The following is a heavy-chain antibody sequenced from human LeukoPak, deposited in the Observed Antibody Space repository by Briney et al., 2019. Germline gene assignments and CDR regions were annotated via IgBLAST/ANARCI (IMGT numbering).Heavy chain of an antibody. CDR3: ATEPKQFTNYYYGMDV. J-gene: IGHJ6*02. V-gene: IGHV1-24*01. CDR1: GYTLTELS. D-gene: IGHD6-19*01. CDR2: FDPEDGET. Sequence: ASVKVSCKVSGYTLTELSMHWVRQSPGKGLEWMGGFDPEDGETIYARKFQGRVTMTEDTSTDTAYMELSSLRSEDTAVYYCATEPKQFTNYYYGMDVWGQGTTVTVSS.